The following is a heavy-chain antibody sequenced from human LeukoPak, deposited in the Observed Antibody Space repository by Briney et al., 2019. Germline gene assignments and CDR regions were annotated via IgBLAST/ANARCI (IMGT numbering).Heavy chain of an antibody. J-gene: IGHJ3*02. Sequence: SGGSLRLSCAASGFTFNRYGLHWVRQAPGKGLDWVAFLRDDGSTRYYADSVKGRFTVSRDNSKNMLYLQMDSLRPEDTAVYYCAKDPRWGYCSSTSCYGDAFAIWGQGTMVTVSS. CDR1: GFTFNRYG. D-gene: IGHD2-2*01. CDR2: LRDDGSTR. V-gene: IGHV3-30*02. CDR3: AKDPRWGYCSSTSCYGDAFAI.